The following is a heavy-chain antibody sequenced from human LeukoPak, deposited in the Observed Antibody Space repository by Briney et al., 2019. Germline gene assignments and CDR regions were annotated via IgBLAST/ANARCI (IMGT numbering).Heavy chain of an antibody. CDR3: ARGRGNYGSGSYPFDY. CDR1: GGTFSSYA. CDR2: IIPILGIA. J-gene: IGHJ4*02. V-gene: IGHV1-69*04. Sequence: SVKVSCKASGGTFSSYAISWVRQAPGQGLEWMGRIIPILGIANYAQKFQGRVAITADKSTSTAYMELSSLRSEDTAVYYCARGRGNYGSGSYPFDYWGQGTLVTVSS. D-gene: IGHD3-10*01.